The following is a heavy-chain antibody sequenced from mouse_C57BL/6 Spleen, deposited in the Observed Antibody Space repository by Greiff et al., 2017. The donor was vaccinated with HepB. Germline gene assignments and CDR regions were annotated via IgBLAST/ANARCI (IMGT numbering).Heavy chain of an antibody. CDR3: ARERDSTGYVSFDY. V-gene: IGHV5-4*01. Sequence: EVQLQESGGGLVKPGGSLKLSCAASGFTFSSYAMSWVRQTPEKRLEWVATISDGGSYTYYPDNVKGRFTISRDNAKNNLYLQMSHLKSEDTAMYYCARERDSTGYVSFDYWGQGTTLTVSS. CDR1: GFTFSSYA. CDR2: ISDGGSYT. J-gene: IGHJ2*01. D-gene: IGHD3-2*02.